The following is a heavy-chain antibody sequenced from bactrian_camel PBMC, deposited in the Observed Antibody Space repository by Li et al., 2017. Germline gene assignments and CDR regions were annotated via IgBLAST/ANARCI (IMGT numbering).Heavy chain of an antibody. CDR2: IYGGRT. CDR1: GYTYNTYC. D-gene: IGHD1*01. J-gene: IGHJ4*01. Sequence: QLVESGGGSVQAGGSLTLSCAVSGYTYNTYCLGWFRQAPGKVHKGVASIYGGRTYYADDVKGRFTISQDNAKHTFYLHMNSLKPEDTGSYYCGADDPELCADGWPDDEYEYNYAGQGTQVTVS. CDR3: GADDPELCADGWPDDEYEYNY. V-gene: IGHV3S25*01.